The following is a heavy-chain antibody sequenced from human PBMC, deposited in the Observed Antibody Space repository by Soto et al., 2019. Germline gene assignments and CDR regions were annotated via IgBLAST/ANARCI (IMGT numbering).Heavy chain of an antibody. D-gene: IGHD6-19*01. CDR2: IIPIFGKA. J-gene: IGHJ3*02. CDR1: VCTFSSYA. V-gene: IGHV1-69*06. CDR3: ERYWYSSGWYMSVAFDI. Sequence: SSVKVSCKASVCTFSSYAISWVRQAPGQGLEWMGGIIPIFGKANYAQKFQGRVTITADKSTSTDYMELSSLGSEDAAVYSCERYWYSSGWYMSVAFDIWGQGTMVTVSS.